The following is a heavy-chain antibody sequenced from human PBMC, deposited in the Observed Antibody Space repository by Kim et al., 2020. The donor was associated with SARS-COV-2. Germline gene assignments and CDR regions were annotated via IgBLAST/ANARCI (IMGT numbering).Heavy chain of an antibody. CDR2: INHSGST. V-gene: IGHV4-34*01. J-gene: IGHJ4*02. CDR3: ARALSAGLQR. Sequence: SETLSLTCAVYGGSFSGYYWSWIRQPPGKGLEWIGEINHSGSTNYNPSLKSRVTISVDTSKNQFSLKLSSVTAADTAVYYCARALSAGLQRWGQGTLVTVSS. CDR1: GGSFSGYY.